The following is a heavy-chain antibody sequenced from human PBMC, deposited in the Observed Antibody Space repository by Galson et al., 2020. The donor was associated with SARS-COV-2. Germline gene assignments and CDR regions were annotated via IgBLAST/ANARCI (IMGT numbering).Heavy chain of an antibody. CDR1: GDSISGYY. CDR2: IYYSGST. Sequence: SETLSLTCTVSGDSISGYYWSWIRQPPGKGLEWIGYIYYSGSTAYNPSLQGRVTISVDTSKNQFSLKLNSVTAADTAVYYCARVGGNDGWNWFDPWGQGTLVTVSS. V-gene: IGHV4-59*01. CDR3: ARVGGNDGWNWFDP. D-gene: IGHD1-1*01. J-gene: IGHJ5*02.